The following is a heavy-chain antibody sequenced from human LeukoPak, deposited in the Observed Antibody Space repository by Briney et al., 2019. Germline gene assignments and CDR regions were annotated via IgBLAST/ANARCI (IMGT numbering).Heavy chain of an antibody. CDR2: IVPLLGVP. D-gene: IGHD3-10*02. Sequence: EATVKVSCKPSGGTFGSYAVNWVRQAPGQGLEWVGKIVPLLGVPKYAQKFQERVTITADKSTSTAYMELSSLTSDDTAVYYCARGDSVLQYWGPGTLVTVSS. V-gene: IGHV1-69*04. J-gene: IGHJ4*02. CDR1: GGTFGSYA. CDR3: ARGDSVLQY.